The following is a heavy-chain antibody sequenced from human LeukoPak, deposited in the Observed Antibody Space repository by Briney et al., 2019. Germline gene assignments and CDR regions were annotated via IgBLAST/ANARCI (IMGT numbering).Heavy chain of an antibody. V-gene: IGHV1-8*01. CDR2: MNPNSGNT. D-gene: IGHD5-12*01. J-gene: IGHJ5*02. CDR3: ARGTGSWLRLTRWFDP. Sequence: ASVKVSCKASGYTFTNYDINWVRQATGQGLEWMGWMNPNSGNTDYAQKFQGRVTMTRNTSISTAYMELSSLVSEDTAVYYCARGTGSWLRLTRWFDPWGQGTLVTVSS. CDR1: GYTFTNYD.